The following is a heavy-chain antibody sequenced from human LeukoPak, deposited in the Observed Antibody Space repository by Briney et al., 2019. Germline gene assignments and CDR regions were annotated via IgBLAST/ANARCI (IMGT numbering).Heavy chain of an antibody. CDR2: INPNSGGT. CDR3: ARDSAVYCGGDCPFDY. J-gene: IGHJ4*02. V-gene: IGHV1-2*02. Sequence: GASVKVSCKASGYTFTGYYMHWVRQAPGQGLEWMGWINPNSGGTNYAQKFQGRVTMTRDTSISTAYMELSRLRSDDTAVYYCARDSAVYCGGDCPFDYWGQGTLVTVSS. D-gene: IGHD2-21*02. CDR1: GYTFTGYY.